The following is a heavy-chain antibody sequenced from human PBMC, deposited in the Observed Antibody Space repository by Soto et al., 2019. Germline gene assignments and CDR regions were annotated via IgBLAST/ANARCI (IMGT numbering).Heavy chain of an antibody. CDR3: GIDFGGYFRSGDMDV. CDR2: INEDSSYI. Sequence: EVQLVESGGGLVKPGGSLRLSCAASGFDFSSYSMNWVRQAPGKGLEWVSSINEDSSYIYYAHSLRGRFTISRDNAKESLYLQMNSLRAEATAVYYCGIDFGGYFRSGDMDVWGDGAMVTVSS. D-gene: IGHD3-3*01. J-gene: IGHJ6*03. V-gene: IGHV3-21*02. CDR1: GFDFSSYS.